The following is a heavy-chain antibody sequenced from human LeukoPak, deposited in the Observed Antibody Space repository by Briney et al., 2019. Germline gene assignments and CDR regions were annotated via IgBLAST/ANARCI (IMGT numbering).Heavy chain of an antibody. J-gene: IGHJ2*01. CDR1: GYTFIDYY. D-gene: IGHD4-17*01. CDR3: AKNMGYGDYWYFDL. Sequence: GASVKVSCKASGYTFIDYYIHWVRQAPGEGLEWMGWINPNSGGTNYAQKFQGRVTMTRDTSISTAYMELSRLNSDDTAVYYCAKNMGYGDYWYFDLWGRGTLVTVSS. V-gene: IGHV1-2*02. CDR2: INPNSGGT.